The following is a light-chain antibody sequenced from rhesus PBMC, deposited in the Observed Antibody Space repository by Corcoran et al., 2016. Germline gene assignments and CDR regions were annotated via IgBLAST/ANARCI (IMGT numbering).Light chain of an antibody. CDR3: QHYYSTPYS. CDR1: QGITND. V-gene: IGKV1-25*01. Sequence: DIQMTQSPSSLSASVGDRVTITCRASQGITNDLAWYQQKPGETPKLLIYEASILQSGIPSRFNGSGSGKDFTLNISSLQSEDFASYYCQHYYSTPYSFGQGTKVEIK. J-gene: IGKJ2*01. CDR2: EAS.